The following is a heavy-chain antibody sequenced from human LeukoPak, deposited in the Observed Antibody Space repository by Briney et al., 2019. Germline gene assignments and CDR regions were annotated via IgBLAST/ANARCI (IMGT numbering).Heavy chain of an antibody. CDR1: GFTFSSYA. CDR3: AKLGIVVVVAATTWFDP. V-gene: IGHV3-23*01. D-gene: IGHD2-15*01. CDR2: ISGSGGST. Sequence: PGGSLRLSCAASGFTFSSYAMSWVRQAPGKGLEWVSAISGSGGSTYYADSVKGWFTISRDNSKNTLYLQMNSLRAEDTAVYYCAKLGIVVVVAATTWFDPWGQGTLVTVSS. J-gene: IGHJ5*02.